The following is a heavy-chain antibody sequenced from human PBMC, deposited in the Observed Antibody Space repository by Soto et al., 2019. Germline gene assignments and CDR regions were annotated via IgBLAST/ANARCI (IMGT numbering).Heavy chain of an antibody. CDR2: ISGSGGGT. V-gene: IGHV3-23*01. Sequence: EVQLLESGGTLVQPGGSLRLSCAASGFTFSSYAMSWVRQAPGEGLEWVSSISGSGGGTYYADSVKGRFTISRDNSKNTLYLQMNSLRGEDTAVYYCAKKNPPGVAGFDFWGQGTLVTVSS. CDR3: AKKNPPGVAGFDF. D-gene: IGHD3-3*01. J-gene: IGHJ4*02. CDR1: GFTFSSYA.